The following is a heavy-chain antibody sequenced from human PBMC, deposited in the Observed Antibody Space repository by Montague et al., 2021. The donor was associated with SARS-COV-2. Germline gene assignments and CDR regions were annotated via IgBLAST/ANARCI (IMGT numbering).Heavy chain of an antibody. CDR3: ARLKRYFDSSGSPSAFDF. V-gene: IGHV4-39*02. CDR1: GGSITNNIDY. D-gene: IGHD3-22*01. Sequence: SETLSLTCTVSGGSITNNIDYWAWIRQPPGKGLEWFGSIYYTGNTXYNPSVKSRVTISVVTSKNHFTLKLSSVTAAETAVYYCARLKRYFDSSGSPSAFDFWGQGTKVTVSS. J-gene: IGHJ3*01. CDR2: IYYTGNT.